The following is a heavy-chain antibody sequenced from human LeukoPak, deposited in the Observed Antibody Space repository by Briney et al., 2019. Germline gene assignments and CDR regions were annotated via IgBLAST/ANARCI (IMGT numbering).Heavy chain of an antibody. J-gene: IGHJ4*02. CDR2: TTFRGKT. V-gene: IGHV4-34*01. CDR1: GGFDIYY. D-gene: IGHD2-21*02. CDR3: AGYGGDWYPDS. Sequence: SETLSLTCAVYGGFDIYYWTIVRQPPGKGLEWIGETTFRGKTNYNPSLKGRVTISVDRTTQQVSLKLTSVTVADTAAYYCAGYGGDWYPDSWGQGTLVIVSS.